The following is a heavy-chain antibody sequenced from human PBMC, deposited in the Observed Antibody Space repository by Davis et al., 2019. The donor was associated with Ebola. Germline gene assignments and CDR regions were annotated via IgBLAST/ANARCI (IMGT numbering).Heavy chain of an antibody. CDR2: IIPIFGTA. D-gene: IGHD2-15*01. J-gene: IGHJ2*01. CDR1: GGTFSSNA. V-gene: IGHV1-69*13. Sequence: SVKVSCKASGGTFSSNAISWVRQAPGQGLEWMGGIIPIFGTANYAQKFQGRVTITADESTSTAYLELSSLRSDDTAVYYCARAVGVLGAARYFALWGRGALVTVSS. CDR3: ARAVGVLGAARYFAL.